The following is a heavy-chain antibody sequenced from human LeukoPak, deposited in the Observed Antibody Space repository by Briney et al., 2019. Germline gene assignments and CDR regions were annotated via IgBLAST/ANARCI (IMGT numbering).Heavy chain of an antibody. Sequence: SETLSLTCTVSRGSTNYNFHYWGWIRQSPGRGLEWIANIHYSGTTYYNPSLKSRVIISVDTSKNQFSLRLTSVTAADTALYYCARDGTTVTHNPYEVGAFDIWGQGTVVTVSS. V-gene: IGHV4-39*02. J-gene: IGHJ3*02. D-gene: IGHD4-17*01. CDR2: IHYSGTT. CDR1: RGSTNYNFHY. CDR3: ARDGTTVTHNPYEVGAFDI.